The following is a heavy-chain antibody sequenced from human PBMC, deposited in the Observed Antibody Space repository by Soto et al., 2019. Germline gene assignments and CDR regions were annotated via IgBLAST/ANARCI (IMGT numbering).Heavy chain of an antibody. Sequence: QVQLVESGGGVVQPGRSLRLSCAASGFTFSSYGMHWVRQAPGKGLEWVAVIWYDGSNKYYADSVKGRFTISRDNSKNTLYLQMNSVRAEDTAVYYCARDNYYDSSGYFDYWGQGTLVTVSS. CDR1: GFTFSSYG. D-gene: IGHD3-22*01. V-gene: IGHV3-33*01. J-gene: IGHJ4*02. CDR2: IWYDGSNK. CDR3: ARDNYYDSSGYFDY.